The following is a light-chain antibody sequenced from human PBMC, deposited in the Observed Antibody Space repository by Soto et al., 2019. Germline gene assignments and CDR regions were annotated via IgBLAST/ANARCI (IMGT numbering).Light chain of an antibody. CDR3: QGRTNWSIA. Sequence: EIVFTQSPGTLSLCPGKRATLSCRASQSISSSYLAWYQQRPGQAPRLLIYGASTRATGIPGRFSGSGSGTEFTLTISSLQSEDFAVYYCQGRTNWSIAFGRVTRLEI. J-gene: IGKJ5*01. CDR2: GAS. CDR1: QSISSSY. V-gene: IGKV3D-20*02.